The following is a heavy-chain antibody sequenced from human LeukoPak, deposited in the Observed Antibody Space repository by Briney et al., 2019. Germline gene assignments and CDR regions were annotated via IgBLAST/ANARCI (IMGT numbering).Heavy chain of an antibody. CDR3: AREVAAAGTSHFDY. D-gene: IGHD6-13*01. V-gene: IGHV1-69*13. CDR1: GYTFTSYA. CDR2: IIPIFGTA. Sequence: SVKVSCKASGYTFTSYAISWVRQAPGQGLEWMGGIIPIFGTANYAQKFQGRVTITADESTSTAYMELSSLRSEDTAAYYCAREVAAAGTSHFDYWGQGTLVTVSS. J-gene: IGHJ4*02.